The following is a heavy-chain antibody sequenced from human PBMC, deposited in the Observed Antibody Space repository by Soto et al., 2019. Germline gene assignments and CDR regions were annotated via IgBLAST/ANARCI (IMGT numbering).Heavy chain of an antibody. CDR3: ARAPPVPSPPWVL. J-gene: IGHJ6*02. D-gene: IGHD3-16*01. CDR1: GGSISSGGYS. CDR2: IYPTGTT. V-gene: IGHV4-30-2*06. Sequence: SETLSLTCTVSGGSISSGGYSWSWIRQSPEKGLEWIGCIYPTGTTYYHPSLKSRVTISVDTSRNQFSLNLTSVTAADTAVYYCARAPPVPSPPWVLCGQGTKVTFSS.